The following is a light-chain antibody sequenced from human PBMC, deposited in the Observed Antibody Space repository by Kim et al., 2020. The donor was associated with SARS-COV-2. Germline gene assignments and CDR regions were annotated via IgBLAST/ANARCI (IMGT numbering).Light chain of an antibody. J-gene: IGLJ2*01. V-gene: IGLV3-19*01. CDR2: GKN. CDR3: NSRDSSGNQV. Sequence: ALGQTVRITCQGDSLSSYYASWYQQKPGQAPVLVIYGKNNRPSGIPDRFSGSSSGNTASLTITGAQAEDEADYYCNSRDSSGNQVFGGGTQLTVL. CDR1: SLSSYY.